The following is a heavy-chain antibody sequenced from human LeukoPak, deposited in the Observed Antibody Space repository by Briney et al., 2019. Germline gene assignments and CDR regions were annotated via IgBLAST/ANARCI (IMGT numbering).Heavy chain of an antibody. Sequence: SETLSLTCAVYGGSFSGYYWSWIRQPRGKGLEWIGEINHSGSTSYNPSLKSRVTISVDTSKNRFSLKLSSVTAADTAVYYCAGVYYDSSGYRTWGQGTLVTVSS. CDR2: INHSGST. CDR3: AGVYYDSSGYRT. CDR1: GGSFSGYY. V-gene: IGHV4-34*01. J-gene: IGHJ4*02. D-gene: IGHD3-22*01.